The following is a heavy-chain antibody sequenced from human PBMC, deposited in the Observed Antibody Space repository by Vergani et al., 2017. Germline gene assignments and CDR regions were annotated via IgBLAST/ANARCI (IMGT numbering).Heavy chain of an antibody. V-gene: IGHV1-2*02. D-gene: IGHD2-15*01. CDR2: INPNSGGP. Sequence: QVQLVQSGAEVKKPGASVKVSCKASGYTFTAYYMHWVRQAPGQGLEWMGWINPNSGGPNYAQKFQGRVTMTRDTSSSTAYMELSRLRSDDTAVYYCAREYVGYCSGGSCYSNYYYGMDVWGQGTTVTVSS. J-gene: IGHJ6*02. CDR3: AREYVGYCSGGSCYSNYYYGMDV. CDR1: GYTFTAYY.